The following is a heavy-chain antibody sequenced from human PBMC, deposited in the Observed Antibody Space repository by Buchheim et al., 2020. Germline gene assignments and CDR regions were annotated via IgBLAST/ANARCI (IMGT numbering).Heavy chain of an antibody. V-gene: IGHV3-66*01. CDR2: IYSGGST. CDR3: AREPAAYDILTGYLIH. J-gene: IGHJ4*02. Sequence: EVQLVESGGGLVQPGGSLRLSCAASGFTVSSNYMSWVRQAPGKGLEWVSVIYSGGSTYYADSVKGRFTISRHNSKNTLHLQMNSLRAEDTAVYYCAREPAAYDILTGYLIHWGQGTL. D-gene: IGHD3-9*01. CDR1: GFTVSSNY.